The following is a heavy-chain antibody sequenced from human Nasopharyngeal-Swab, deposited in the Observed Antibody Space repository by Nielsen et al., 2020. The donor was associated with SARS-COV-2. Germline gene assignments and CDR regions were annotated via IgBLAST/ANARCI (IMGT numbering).Heavy chain of an antibody. D-gene: IGHD7-27*01. V-gene: IGHV1-24*01. Sequence: ASVKVSCKVSGYTLTELSMHWVRQAPGKGLEWMGGFDPEDGETIYVQKFQGRVTMTEDTSTDTAYMELGNLTSEDKAVYFCERVFSITGDRGSLDYWGQGTLVTVSS. CDR1: GYTLTELS. CDR2: FDPEDGET. J-gene: IGHJ4*02. CDR3: ERVFSITGDRGSLDY.